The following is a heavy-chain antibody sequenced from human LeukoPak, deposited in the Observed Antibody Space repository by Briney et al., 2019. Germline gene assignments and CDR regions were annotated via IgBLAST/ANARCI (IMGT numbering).Heavy chain of an antibody. V-gene: IGHV3-23*01. Sequence: GGSLRLSCAASGFTFSSYAMSWVRQAPGRGLEWVSAISGSGDSTYYGDSVKGRFTISRDNSKNTPYLQMNSLRAEDTAVYYCAKTRPLDSSSWSHGDYWGQGTLVTVSS. CDR2: ISGSGDST. CDR1: GFTFSSYA. CDR3: AKTRPLDSSSWSHGDY. D-gene: IGHD6-13*01. J-gene: IGHJ4*02.